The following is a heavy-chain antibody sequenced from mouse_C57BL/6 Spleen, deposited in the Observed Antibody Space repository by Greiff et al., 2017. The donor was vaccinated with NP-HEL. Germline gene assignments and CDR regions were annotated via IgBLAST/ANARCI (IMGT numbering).Heavy chain of an antibody. CDR2: IYPGDGDT. V-gene: IGHV1-82*01. J-gene: IGHJ4*01. D-gene: IGHD3-2*02. CDR1: GYAFSSSW. Sequence: VQGVESGPELVKPGASVKISCKASGYAFSSSWMNWVKQRPGKGLEWIGRIYPGDGDTNYNGKFKGKATLTADKSSSTAYMQLSSLTSEDSAVYFCASFRQLRLRDWGQGTSVTVSS. CDR3: ASFRQLRLRD.